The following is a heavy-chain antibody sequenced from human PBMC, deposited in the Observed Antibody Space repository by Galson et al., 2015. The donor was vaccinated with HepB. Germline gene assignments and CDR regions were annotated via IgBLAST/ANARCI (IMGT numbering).Heavy chain of an antibody. CDR1: GFTFSSYS. V-gene: IGHV3-21*01. CDR3: AILTGESYGMDV. Sequence: SLRLSCAASGFTFSSYSMNWVRQAPGKGLEWVSSISSSSSYIYYADSVKGRFTISRDNAKNSLYLQMNSLRAEDTAVYYCAILTGESYGMDVWGQGTTVTVSS. D-gene: IGHD7-27*01. J-gene: IGHJ6*02. CDR2: ISSSSSYI.